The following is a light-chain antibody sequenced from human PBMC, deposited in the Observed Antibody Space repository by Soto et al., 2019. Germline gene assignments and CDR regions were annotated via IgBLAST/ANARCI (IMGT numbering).Light chain of an antibody. CDR3: QQYGSSPPP. Sequence: VMTQSGASRSVSPGERATLSCRARQSVSSNLAWYQQKPGQAPRLVIYDASSRATGIPDRFSGSGSGTDFTLTISRLEPEDFAVYYCQQYGSSPPPFGPGTKVDIK. J-gene: IGKJ3*01. CDR1: QSVSSN. CDR2: DAS. V-gene: IGKV3-20*01.